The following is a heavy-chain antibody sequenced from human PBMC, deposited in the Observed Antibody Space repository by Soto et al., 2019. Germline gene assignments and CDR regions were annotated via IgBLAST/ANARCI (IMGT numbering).Heavy chain of an antibody. CDR1: GFKFSNYA. CDR3: AKDRRAGGNSAFYFDF. Sequence: LRLSCAASGFKFSNYAMSWVRQAPGKGLEWVSLISATGGGTYYADSVKGRFTISRDNSHNTLYLQVHSLTAEDTAVYYCAKDRRAGGNSAFYFDFWGQGAQVTVSS. V-gene: IGHV3-23*01. CDR2: ISATGGGT. J-gene: IGHJ4*02. D-gene: IGHD3-16*01.